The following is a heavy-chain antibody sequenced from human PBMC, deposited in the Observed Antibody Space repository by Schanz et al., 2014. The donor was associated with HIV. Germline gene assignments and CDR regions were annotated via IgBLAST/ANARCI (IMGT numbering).Heavy chain of an antibody. D-gene: IGHD6-19*01. Sequence: IQLLESGGGLVQPGRSLRLSCAASGFTFSSYGMHWVRQAPGKGLEWVAVISYDGSNKYYADSVKGRFTISRDNPKNTLYLQMNSLRAEDTAIYYCARSPDWAGTDAFDIWGQGTMVTVSS. CDR1: GFTFSSYG. CDR3: ARSPDWAGTDAFDI. CDR2: ISYDGSNK. V-gene: IGHV3-30*03. J-gene: IGHJ3*02.